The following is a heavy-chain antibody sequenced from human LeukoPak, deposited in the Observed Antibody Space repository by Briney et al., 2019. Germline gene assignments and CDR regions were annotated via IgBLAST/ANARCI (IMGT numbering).Heavy chain of an antibody. J-gene: IGHJ3*01. CDR3: ARSSYSSSSSV. Sequence: GGSLRLSCAASGFTFTTYWMSWVRQAPGKGLEWVANIRQDGIEKHYVDSVKGRFTISRDNAKNSVYLQINSLRAEDTAVYYCARSSYSSSSSVWGQGTMVTVSS. CDR1: GFTFTTYW. CDR2: IRQDGIEK. V-gene: IGHV3-7*03. D-gene: IGHD6-6*01.